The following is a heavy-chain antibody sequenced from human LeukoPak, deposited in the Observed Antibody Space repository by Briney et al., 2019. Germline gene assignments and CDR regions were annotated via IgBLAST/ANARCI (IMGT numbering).Heavy chain of an antibody. V-gene: IGHV1-24*01. J-gene: IGHJ4*02. Sequence: ASVKVSCKVSGYTLTELSMHWVRQAPGKGLEWMGGFDPVDGETIYAQKFQGRVTMTEDTSTDTAYMELSSLRSEDTAVYYCATVDSGSYSAFDYWGQGTLVTVSS. CDR3: ATVDSGSYSAFDY. CDR2: FDPVDGET. CDR1: GYTLTELS. D-gene: IGHD1-26*01.